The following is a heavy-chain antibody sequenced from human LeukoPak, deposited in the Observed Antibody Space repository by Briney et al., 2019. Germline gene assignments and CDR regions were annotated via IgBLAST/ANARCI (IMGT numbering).Heavy chain of an antibody. J-gene: IGHJ4*02. CDR1: GGSINSGSYY. CDR2: IYYSGNT. CDR3: AGLSSYDILTGYYRPYYFHY. Sequence: SETLSLTCTVSGGSINSGSYYWGWIRQPPEKGLVWIGTIYYSGNTYYNSSLKSRVTISVDTSKNQFSLKLNSVTAADTAVYYCAGLSSYDILTGYYRPYYFHYWGQGTLVTVSS. V-gene: IGHV4-39*01. D-gene: IGHD3-9*01.